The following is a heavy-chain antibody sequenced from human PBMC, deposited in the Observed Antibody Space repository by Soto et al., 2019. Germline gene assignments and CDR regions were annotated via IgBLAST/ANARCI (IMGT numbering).Heavy chain of an antibody. V-gene: IGHV4-34*01. Sequence: PSETLSLTCAVYGGSFSGYYWSWIRQPPGKGLERIGEINHRGSTNYNPSLKSRVTISVDSSKNQFSLKLSSVIAADTAVYYCARGLGSGSYYYYGMDVWGQGTTVT. J-gene: IGHJ6*02. CDR3: ARGLGSGSYYYYGMDV. CDR2: INHRGST. D-gene: IGHD3-10*01. CDR1: GGSFSGYY.